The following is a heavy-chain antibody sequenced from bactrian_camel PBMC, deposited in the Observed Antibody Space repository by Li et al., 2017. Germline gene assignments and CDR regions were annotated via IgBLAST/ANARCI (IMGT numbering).Heavy chain of an antibody. CDR1: GDTSSTAY. V-gene: IGHV3S40*01. CDR3: AASRSPSAWRGSGGAIDF. D-gene: IGHD1*01. J-gene: IGHJ4*01. CDR2: AYTGGVT. Sequence: DVQLVESGGGSVQAGGSLTLSCTASGDTSSTAYMGWFRQTPRKEREGIALAYTGGVTYLAGSLQGRFTASRDNAKNTVYLQMNNLKPEDTGMYYCAASRSPSAWRGSGGAIDFWGQGTQVTVS.